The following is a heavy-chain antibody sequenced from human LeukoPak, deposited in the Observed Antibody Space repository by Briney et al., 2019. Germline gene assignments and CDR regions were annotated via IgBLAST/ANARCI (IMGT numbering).Heavy chain of an antibody. CDR1: GFTFDDYG. Sequence: PGGSLRLSCAASGFTFDDYGMSWVRQAPGKGLEWVSSISSSSSYIYYADSVKGRFTISRDNAKNSLYLQMNSLRAEDTAVYYCARDSPNPYSSSSSKPGDAFDIWGQGTMVTVSS. D-gene: IGHD6-6*01. J-gene: IGHJ3*02. CDR2: ISSSSSYI. V-gene: IGHV3-21*01. CDR3: ARDSPNPYSSSSSKPGDAFDI.